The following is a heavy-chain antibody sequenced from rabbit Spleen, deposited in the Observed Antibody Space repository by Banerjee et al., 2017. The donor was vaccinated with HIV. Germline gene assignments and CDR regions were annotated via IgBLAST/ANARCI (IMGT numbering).Heavy chain of an antibody. V-gene: IGHV1S45*01. D-gene: IGHD1-1*01. Sequence: QEQLVESGGGLVKPEGSLTLTCKASGFSFSDRDVMCWVRQAPGKGLQWIACIDTGSSGFTYFASWAKGRFTISKTSSTTVTLQMTSLTAADTATYLCARDTSSSFSSYGMDLWGQGTLVTVS. CDR2: IDTGSSGFT. CDR3: ARDTSSSFSSYGMDL. CDR1: GFSFSDRDV. J-gene: IGHJ6*01.